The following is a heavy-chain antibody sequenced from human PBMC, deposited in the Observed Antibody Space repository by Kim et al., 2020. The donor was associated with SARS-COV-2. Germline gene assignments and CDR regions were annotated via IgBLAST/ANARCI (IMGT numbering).Heavy chain of an antibody. CDR1: GFTFSIYW. Sequence: GGSLRLSCAASGFTFSIYWMSWVRQAPGKGLEWVANIKQDGSEKYYVDSVKGRFTISRDNAKNSLYLQMNSLRAEDTAVYYCARDLFPTVVTGGPGYWGQGTLVTVSS. J-gene: IGHJ4*02. D-gene: IGHD7-27*01. CDR3: ARDLFPTVVTGGPGY. V-gene: IGHV3-7*03. CDR2: IKQDGSEK.